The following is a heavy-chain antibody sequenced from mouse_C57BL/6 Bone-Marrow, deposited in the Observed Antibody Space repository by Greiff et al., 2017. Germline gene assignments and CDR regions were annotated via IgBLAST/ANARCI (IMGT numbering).Heavy chain of an antibody. CDR1: GYTFTSYD. CDR2: IYPRDGST. D-gene: IGHD2-1*01. CDR3: TREGNRYY. V-gene: IGHV1-85*01. Sequence: QVQLKESGPELVKPGASVKLSCKASGYTFTSYDINWVKQAPGQGLEWIGWIYPRDGSTKYTEKLKGKATLTVDTSSSTAFMELRSLTSEDSAVYFCTREGNRYYWGQGTTLTVSS. J-gene: IGHJ2*01.